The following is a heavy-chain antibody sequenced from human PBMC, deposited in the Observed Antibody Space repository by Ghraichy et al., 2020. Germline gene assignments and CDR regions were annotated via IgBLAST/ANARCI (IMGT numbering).Heavy chain of an antibody. D-gene: IGHD6-19*01. CDR1: GFTFTNAW. CDR2: IKSKTDGGTT. Sequence: GGSLRLSCAASGFTFTNAWMNWVRQAPGKGLEWVGRIKSKTDGGTTDYAAPVKGRFTISRDDSKNTLYLQMNSLKTEDTAVYCCTTSTLAGHFDSWGQGTLVTVSS. V-gene: IGHV3-15*01. J-gene: IGHJ4*02. CDR3: TTSTLAGHFDS.